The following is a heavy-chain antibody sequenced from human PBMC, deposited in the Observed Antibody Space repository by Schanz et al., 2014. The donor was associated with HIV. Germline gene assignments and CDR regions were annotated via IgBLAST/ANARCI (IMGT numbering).Heavy chain of an antibody. CDR2: INPSGAGT. Sequence: QVQLVQSGAEVKKPGSSLKISCKASGGTFSSHGIGWVRQAPGQGLEWMGMINPSGAGTTYARKLQGRVTMTRDTSTSTVYMHLSSLRSDDTAVYFCARDFNIGDQYYFDHWGQGTLVTVSS. CDR1: GGTFSSHG. J-gene: IGHJ4*02. D-gene: IGHD2-21*02. V-gene: IGHV1-46*04. CDR3: ARDFNIGDQYYFDH.